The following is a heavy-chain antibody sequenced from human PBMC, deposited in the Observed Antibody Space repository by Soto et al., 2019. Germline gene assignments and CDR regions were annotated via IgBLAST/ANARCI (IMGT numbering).Heavy chain of an antibody. Sequence: PGGSLRLSCAASGFTFSSYGMHWVRQAPGKGLEWVAVISYDGSNKYYADSVKGRFTISRDNSKNTLYLQMNSLRAEDTAVYYCAKDAEQWLATYYFDYWGQGTLVTVSS. CDR3: AKDAEQWLATYYFDY. D-gene: IGHD6-19*01. CDR2: ISYDGSNK. V-gene: IGHV3-30*18. J-gene: IGHJ4*02. CDR1: GFTFSSYG.